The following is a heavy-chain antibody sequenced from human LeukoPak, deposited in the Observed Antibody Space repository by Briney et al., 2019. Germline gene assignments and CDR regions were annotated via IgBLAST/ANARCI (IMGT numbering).Heavy chain of an antibody. Sequence: GESLQISCQGSGYSFTSYWISWVRQMPGKGLEWMGRIDPSDSYTNYSPSFQGHVTISADKYISTAYLQWSSLKASDTAMYYCARSRVFRYCSSTSCYAWFDPWGQGTLVTVCS. CDR1: GYSFTSYW. CDR3: ARSRVFRYCSSTSCYAWFDP. J-gene: IGHJ5*02. D-gene: IGHD2-2*01. CDR2: IDPSDSYT. V-gene: IGHV5-10-1*01.